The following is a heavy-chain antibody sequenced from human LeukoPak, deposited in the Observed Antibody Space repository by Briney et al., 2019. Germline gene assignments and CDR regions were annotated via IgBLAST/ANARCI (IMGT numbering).Heavy chain of an antibody. CDR2: INHSGST. V-gene: IGHV4-34*01. D-gene: IGHD3-10*01. J-gene: IGHJ1*01. Sequence: SETLSLTCAVYGGSFSGYYWSWIRQPPGKGLEWIGEINHSGSTNNNPSLKSRVTISVDTSKNQFSLKLSPVTAADTAVYYCARGAPYYYGSGSYTRYFQHWGQGTLVTVSS. CDR1: GGSFSGYY. CDR3: ARGAPYYYGSGSYTRYFQH.